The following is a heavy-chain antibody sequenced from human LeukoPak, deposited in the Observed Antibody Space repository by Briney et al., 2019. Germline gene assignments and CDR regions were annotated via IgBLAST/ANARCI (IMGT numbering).Heavy chain of an antibody. CDR1: GFTFSSYA. J-gene: IGHJ4*02. CDR3: AKDHGVAAAGIPKWFDY. CDR2: ISGSGGST. D-gene: IGHD6-13*01. Sequence: QSGGSLRLSCAASGFTFSSYAMSWVRQAPGKGLEWVSAISGSGGSTYYADSVKGRFTISRDNSKNTLYLQMNSLRAEDTAVYYCAKDHGVAAAGIPKWFDYWGQGTLVTVSS. V-gene: IGHV3-23*01.